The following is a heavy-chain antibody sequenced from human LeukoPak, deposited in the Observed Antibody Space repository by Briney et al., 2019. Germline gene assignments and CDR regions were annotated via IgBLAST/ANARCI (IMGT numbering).Heavy chain of an antibody. V-gene: IGHV3-23*01. CDR2: IIPSGHTT. CDR3: AKDDVYYGSGRSVGQFDY. Sequence: PGGSLRLSCVASGFTFSSHGMNWVRQAPGKGLEWVSGIIPSGHTTYYADSVRGRFTISRDNSRNTVYLQMNSLRAEDTAVYYCAKDDVYYGSGRSVGQFDYWGQGTLVTVSS. D-gene: IGHD3-10*01. J-gene: IGHJ4*02. CDR1: GFTFSSHG.